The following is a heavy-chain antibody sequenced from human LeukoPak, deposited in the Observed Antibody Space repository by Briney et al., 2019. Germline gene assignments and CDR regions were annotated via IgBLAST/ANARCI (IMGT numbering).Heavy chain of an antibody. D-gene: IGHD6-13*01. V-gene: IGHV4-34*01. CDR1: GGSSSGYY. J-gene: IGHJ4*02. Sequence: SETLSLTRAVYGGSSSGYYWSWLRQPPGKGLEWIGEINHSGSTNYNPSLKSRVTISVDTSKNQSSLKLSSVTAADTAVYAREGFEQQLGVGECYFDYWGQGTLVTVSS. CDR2: INHSGST. CDR3: EGFEQQLGVGECYFDY.